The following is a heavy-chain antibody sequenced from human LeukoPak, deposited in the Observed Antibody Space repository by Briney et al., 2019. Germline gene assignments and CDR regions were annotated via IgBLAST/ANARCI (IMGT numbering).Heavy chain of an antibody. V-gene: IGHV4-59*08. CDR2: IYSTGST. CDR3: ARMRISEGGTGILDY. CDR1: GGSLSRYY. J-gene: IGHJ4*02. Sequence: SETLSLTCTVSGGSLSRYYWTWIRQPPGRGLDWIGYIYSTGSTNYNPSLKSRLTMSIDTSKHQFSLKLTSMTAADTAAYYCARMRISEGGTGILDYWGQGTLVTVSS. D-gene: IGHD6-13*01.